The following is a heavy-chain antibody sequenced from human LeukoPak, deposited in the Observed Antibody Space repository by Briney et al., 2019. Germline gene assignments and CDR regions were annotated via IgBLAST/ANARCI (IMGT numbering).Heavy chain of an antibody. CDR2: FIPSFATA. CDR3: ARGNDFWSGYHI. V-gene: IGHV1-69*13. CDR1: GGTFSSYA. J-gene: IGHJ4*02. Sequence: ASVKVSCKASGGTFSSYAISWVRQAPGQGLEWMGVFIPSFATANYAQKFQGRVTITADESTYTGYMELSSLTSEDTAAYYCARGNDFWSGYHIWGQGTLVTVSS. D-gene: IGHD3-3*01.